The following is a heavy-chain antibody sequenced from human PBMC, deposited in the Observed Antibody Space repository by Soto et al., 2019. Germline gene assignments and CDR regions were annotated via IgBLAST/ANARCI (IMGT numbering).Heavy chain of an antibody. D-gene: IGHD3-10*01. CDR1: GASVTSGDFY. CDR3: GALLAGG. J-gene: IGHJ4*02. Sequence: QVQLQEPGPRLVPPSETLSLTCTVSGASVTSGDFYWSWIRQPPGKGLEWIGYIYYNETAYYTPSLKSRTAISVDTSKNHFTLTLASVTAADAAIYYCGALLAGGWGQGSLVTVSS. CDR2: IYYNETA. V-gene: IGHV4-30-4*01.